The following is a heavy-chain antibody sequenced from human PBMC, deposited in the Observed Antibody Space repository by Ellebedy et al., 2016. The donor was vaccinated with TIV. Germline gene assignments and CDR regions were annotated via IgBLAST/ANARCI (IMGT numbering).Heavy chain of an antibody. Sequence: AASVKVSCKASGYTFTSYYMHWVRQAPGQGLEWMGIIDPSGGSTTYAQKLQGRVTMTRDTSTSTVYMELSSLTSEDTAVYYCARGGIAAAFRFDPWGQGTLVTVSS. V-gene: IGHV1-46*01. CDR2: IDPSGGST. CDR1: GYTFTSYY. D-gene: IGHD6-13*01. CDR3: ARGGIAAAFRFDP. J-gene: IGHJ5*02.